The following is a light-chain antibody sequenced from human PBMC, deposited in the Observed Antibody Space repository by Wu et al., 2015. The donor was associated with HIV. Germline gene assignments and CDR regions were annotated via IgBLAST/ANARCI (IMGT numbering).Light chain of an antibody. CDR3: QQYGKSPRYS. V-gene: IGKV3-20*01. J-gene: IGKJ2*03. CDR1: QSVYNNR. CDR2: DVS. Sequence: EIVLTQSPETLSLSPGERATLTCKASQSVYNNRLAWYQQKPGQAPRLLISDVSTRAPGIADRFSGSGSGTDFSLTIDGLEPEDFAVYYCQQYGKSPRYSFGPGTKVEMK.